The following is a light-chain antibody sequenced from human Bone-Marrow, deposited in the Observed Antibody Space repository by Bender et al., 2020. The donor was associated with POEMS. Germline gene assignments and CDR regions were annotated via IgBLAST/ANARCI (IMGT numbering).Light chain of an antibody. CDR1: SNA. Sequence: QSALTQPPSASGSPGHSVTISCTGTSNAVSWYQQHPDKAPKLVIFDVFDRPSGVSDRFSGSKSGNTASLSISGLQAEDEADYYCSAYTPTLTRMFGGGTKVTVL. CDR3: SAYTPTLTRM. J-gene: IGLJ3*02. V-gene: IGLV2-14*01. CDR2: DVF.